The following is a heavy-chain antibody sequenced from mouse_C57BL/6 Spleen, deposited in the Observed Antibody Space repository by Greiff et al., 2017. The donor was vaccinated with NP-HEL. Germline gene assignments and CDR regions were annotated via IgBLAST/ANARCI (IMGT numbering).Heavy chain of an antibody. D-gene: IGHD2-2*01. CDR2: ISDGGSYT. V-gene: IGHV5-4*01. Sequence: EVQLVESGGGLVKPGGSLKLSCAASGFTFSSYAMSWVRQTPEKRLEWVATISDGGSYTYYPDNVKGRFTISRDNAKNNLYLQMSHLKSEDTAMYYCARERSTMVYYYAMDYWGQGTSVTVSS. J-gene: IGHJ4*01. CDR3: ARERSTMVYYYAMDY. CDR1: GFTFSSYA.